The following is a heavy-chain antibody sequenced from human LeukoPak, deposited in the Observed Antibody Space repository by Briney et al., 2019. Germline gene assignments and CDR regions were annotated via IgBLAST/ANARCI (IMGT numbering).Heavy chain of an antibody. Sequence: GGSLRLSCAASGFTFSSYWMHWVRQAPGKGLVWVSRINSDGSSTSYADSVKGRFTISRDNAKNTLYLQMNSLRAEDTAVYYCAKDIPRVVSDSGGYPLDYGGQGPRVPFS. CDR1: GFTFSSYW. J-gene: IGHJ4*02. CDR2: INSDGSST. D-gene: IGHD3-22*01. CDR3: AKDIPRVVSDSGGYPLDY. V-gene: IGHV3-74*01.